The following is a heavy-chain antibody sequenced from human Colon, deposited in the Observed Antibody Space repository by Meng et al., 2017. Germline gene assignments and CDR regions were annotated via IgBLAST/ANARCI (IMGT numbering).Heavy chain of an antibody. CDR2: IDHSGTT. Sequence: AHWRGPAPELVKPSQTLSLTCTVSGGYISSGDYYWSWIRQHPGKGLEWIGYIDHSGTTYDNPSLKTRLTMSVDTSKNQFSLKLTSVTAADTAVYYCARVVSLVVKGNWFDSWGQGTLVTVSS. CDR1: GGYISSGDYY. J-gene: IGHJ5*01. V-gene: IGHV4-31*03. D-gene: IGHD2-15*01. CDR3: ARVVSLVVKGNWFDS.